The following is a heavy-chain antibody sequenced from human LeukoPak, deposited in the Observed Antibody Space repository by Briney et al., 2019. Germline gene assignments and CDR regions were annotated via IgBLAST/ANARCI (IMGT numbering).Heavy chain of an antibody. D-gene: IGHD6-13*01. CDR1: VLTFRFYA. J-gene: IGHJ3*02. CDR2: ISNDASVT. Sequence: GVSLRLSCAGSVLTFRFYAMTWVRQAPGKGLEWVSGISNDASVTYAEDSVKGRFNISRDDSKNTVYLQLNSLRVEDTAVYYCAKAYSSSLYGDAFHIWGQGTVVTVSP. V-gene: IGHV3-23*01. CDR3: AKAYSSSLYGDAFHI.